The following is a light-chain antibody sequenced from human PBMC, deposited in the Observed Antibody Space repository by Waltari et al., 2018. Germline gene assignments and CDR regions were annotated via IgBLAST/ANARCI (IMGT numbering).Light chain of an antibody. V-gene: IGLV3-10*01. CDR3: YSPGV. CDR2: QDD. CDR1: AVPKRF. J-gene: IGLJ3*02. Sequence: SYDLTPPPSGSVSPGQTARIPCPGDAVPKRFVSWFQQKSGQPPLLIIYQDDKRPSGIPDRFSASTSGTTATLSISEAQVEDDADYYCYSPGVFGGGTTLTVL.